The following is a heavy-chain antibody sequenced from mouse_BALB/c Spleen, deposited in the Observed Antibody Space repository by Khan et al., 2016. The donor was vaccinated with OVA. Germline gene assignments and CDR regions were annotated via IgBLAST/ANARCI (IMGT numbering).Heavy chain of an antibody. CDR3: STHLTGSFAY. D-gene: IGHD4-1*01. CDR1: GFTFSPYS. CDR2: ISSDGDYT. J-gene: IGHJ3*01. Sequence: EVELVESGGDLVKSGGSLKLSCAASGFTFSPYSMSWVRQTPDKRLEWVATISSDGDYTYYPDSVQGRFNISRDNAKSTLYLQMSSLKSEDTAIYYCSTHLTGSFAYWGQGTLVTVSA. V-gene: IGHV5-6*01.